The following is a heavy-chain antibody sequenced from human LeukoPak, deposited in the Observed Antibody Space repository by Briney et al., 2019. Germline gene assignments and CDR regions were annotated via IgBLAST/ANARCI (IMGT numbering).Heavy chain of an antibody. J-gene: IGHJ5*02. CDR1: GFTFSSYA. CDR2: ISGSGGST. D-gene: IGHD6-13*01. CDR3: AKQDGYSSSWSFDP. V-gene: IGHV3-23*01. Sequence: GGSLRLSCAASGFTFSSYAMSWVRQAPGKGLEWVSAISGSGGSTYYADSVKGRFTISRDNPKNTLYLQMNSLRAEDTAVYYCAKQDGYSSSWSFDPWGQGTLVTVSS.